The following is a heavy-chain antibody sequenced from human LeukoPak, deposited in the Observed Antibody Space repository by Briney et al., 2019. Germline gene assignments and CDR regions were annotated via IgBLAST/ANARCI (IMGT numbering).Heavy chain of an antibody. V-gene: IGHV4-59*01. CDR1: GGSISSYY. J-gene: IGHJ5*02. Sequence: SETLSLTCTVSGGSISSYYWSWIRQPPGKGLERIGYIYYSGSTNYNPSLKSRVTISVDPSKNQFSLKLSSGTAADTAVYYCARAGIVIWFDRWGQGTLVTVSS. CDR2: IYYSGST. CDR3: ARAGIVIWFDR. D-gene: IGHD3-10*01.